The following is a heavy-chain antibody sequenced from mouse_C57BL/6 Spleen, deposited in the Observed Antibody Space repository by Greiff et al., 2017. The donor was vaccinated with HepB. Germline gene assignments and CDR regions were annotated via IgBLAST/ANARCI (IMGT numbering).Heavy chain of an antibody. V-gene: IGHV1-54*01. Sequence: VQLQQSGAELVRPGTSVKVSCKASGYAFTNYLIEWVKQRPGQGLEWIGVINPGSGGTNYNEKFKGKATLTADKSSSTAYMQLSSLTSEDSAVYVCARLDTTVVDYWGQGTTLTVSS. CDR2: INPGSGGT. J-gene: IGHJ2*01. CDR3: ARLDTTVVDY. D-gene: IGHD1-1*01. CDR1: GYAFTNYL.